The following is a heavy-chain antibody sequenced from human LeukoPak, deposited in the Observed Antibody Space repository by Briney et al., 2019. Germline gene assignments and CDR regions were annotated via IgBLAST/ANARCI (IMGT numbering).Heavy chain of an antibody. CDR3: ARGRIAAGATGDFDY. Sequence: PSETLSLTCTVSGGSISSYYWSWIRQPAGKGLEWIGRFYTSGSTNYNPSLKSRVTMSVDTSKNQFSLKLSSVTAADTAVYYCARGRIAAGATGDFDYWGQGTLVTVSS. CDR1: GGSISSYY. CDR2: FYTSGST. D-gene: IGHD6-13*01. V-gene: IGHV4-4*07. J-gene: IGHJ4*02.